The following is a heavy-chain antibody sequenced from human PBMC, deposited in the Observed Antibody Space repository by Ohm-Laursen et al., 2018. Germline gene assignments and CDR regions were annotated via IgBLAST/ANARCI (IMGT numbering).Heavy chain of an antibody. Sequence: SLRLSCTAPGFIFSNYWMTWVRQAPGKGLEWVANIRKDGGETYYVDSVKGRFTISRDNAKSSLYLQMNSLRAEDTAVYYCSKSMDVWGQGTTVTVSS. V-gene: IGHV3-7*01. J-gene: IGHJ6*02. CDR2: IRKDGGET. CDR1: GFIFSNYW. CDR3: SKSMDV.